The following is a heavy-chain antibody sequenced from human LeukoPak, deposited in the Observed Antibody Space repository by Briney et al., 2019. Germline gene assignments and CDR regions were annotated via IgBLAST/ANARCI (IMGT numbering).Heavy chain of an antibody. CDR2: IYYSGST. D-gene: IGHD1-26*01. CDR3: ARGSIVGASPVDY. J-gene: IGHJ4*02. CDR1: GGSISSYY. V-gene: IGHV4-59*01. Sequence: SETLSFTCTVSGGSISSYYWGWIRQPPGKGLEWIGYIYYSGSTNYNPSLKSRVTISVDTSKNQFSLKLSSVTAADTAVYYCARGSIVGASPVDYWGQGTLVTVSS.